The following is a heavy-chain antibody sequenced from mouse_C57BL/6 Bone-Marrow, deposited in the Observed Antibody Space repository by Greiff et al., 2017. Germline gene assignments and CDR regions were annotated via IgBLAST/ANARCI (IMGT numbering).Heavy chain of an antibody. D-gene: IGHD1-1*01. CDR3: ARPYFYYYGSSQYYFDY. Sequence: VQLKQSGPELVKPGASVKISCKASGYSFTGYYMNWVKQSPEKSLEWIGEINPSTGGTTYNQKFKAKATLTVDKSSSTAYMQLKSLTSEDSAVYYCARPYFYYYGSSQYYFDYWGQGTTLTVSS. V-gene: IGHV1-42*01. CDR2: INPSTGGT. CDR1: GYSFTGYY. J-gene: IGHJ2*01.